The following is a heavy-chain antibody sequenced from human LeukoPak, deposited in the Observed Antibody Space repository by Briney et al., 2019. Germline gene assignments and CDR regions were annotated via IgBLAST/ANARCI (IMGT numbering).Heavy chain of an antibody. CDR1: GFTFSDYY. CDR3: ARVVRGVIRYYYYYMDV. D-gene: IGHD3-10*01. Sequence: GGSLRLSCAASGFTFSDYYMSWIRQAPGKGLEWVSYISSSGSTIYYADSVKGRFTISRDNAKNSLYLQMNSLRAEDTAVYYCARVVRGVIRYYYYYMDVWAKGPRSPSP. CDR2: ISSSGSTI. V-gene: IGHV3-11*01. J-gene: IGHJ6*03.